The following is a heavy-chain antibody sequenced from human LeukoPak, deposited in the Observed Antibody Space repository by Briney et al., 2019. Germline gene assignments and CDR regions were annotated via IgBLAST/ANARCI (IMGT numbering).Heavy chain of an antibody. V-gene: IGHV3-9*03. CDR3: AKACGGTCSDAFDI. CDR2: ISWHSGSI. D-gene: IGHD2-15*01. Sequence: GRSLRLSCATSGFIFDDYAMHWVRQAPGKGLEWVSGISWHSGSIGYADSVKGRFTISRDNAKNSLYLQMNSLRAEDMALYYCAKACGGTCSDAFDIWRQGTMVTVSS. J-gene: IGHJ3*02. CDR1: GFIFDDYA.